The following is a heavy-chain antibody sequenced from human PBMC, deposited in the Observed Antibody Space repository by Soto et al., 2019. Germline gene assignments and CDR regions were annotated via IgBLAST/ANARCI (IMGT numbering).Heavy chain of an antibody. V-gene: IGHV3-74*01. CDR3: ARGSHYGMEV. CDR2: IDSDGSST. Sequence: WWSXRLSGSASVFTCFSYCINLFRQAPGKGLVWVSRIDSDGSSTTYADSVKGRFTTPRDNAKNTLYLQMSSLRVEDKAVYYCARGSHYGMEVWGQRTTV. J-gene: IGHJ6*01. CDR1: VFTCFSYC. D-gene: IGHD1-26*01.